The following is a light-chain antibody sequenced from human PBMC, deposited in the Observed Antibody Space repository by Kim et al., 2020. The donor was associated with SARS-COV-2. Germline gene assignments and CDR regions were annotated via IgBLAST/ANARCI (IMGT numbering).Light chain of an antibody. CDR2: WAS. CDR3: QQYYRTPPA. Sequence: ATINCKSSQNVLHSSNNKNYVSWFQQKPGQPPKLLLYWASTRESGVPDRFSGSGSGTDFTLTINNRQAEDGAVYYCQQYYRTPPAFGQGTKVDIK. V-gene: IGKV4-1*01. CDR1: QNVLHSSNNKNY. J-gene: IGKJ1*01.